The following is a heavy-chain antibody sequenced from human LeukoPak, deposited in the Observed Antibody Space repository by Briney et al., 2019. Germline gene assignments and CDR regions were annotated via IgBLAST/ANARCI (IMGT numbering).Heavy chain of an antibody. CDR2: INHSGST. CDR1: GGSFSGYY. Sequence: SETLSLTCAVYGGSFSGYYWSWIRQPPGKGLEWIGEINHSGSTNYNPSLKSRVTISVDTSKNQFSLKLSSVTAADTAVYYCARTHCSSTSCYSDGWGQGTLVTVSS. J-gene: IGHJ4*02. V-gene: IGHV4-34*01. CDR3: ARTHCSSTSCYSDG. D-gene: IGHD2-2*01.